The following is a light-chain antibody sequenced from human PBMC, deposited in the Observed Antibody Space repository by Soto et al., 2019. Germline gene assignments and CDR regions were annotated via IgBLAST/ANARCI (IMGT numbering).Light chain of an antibody. J-gene: IGLJ1*01. CDR3: CSYAGSYTFSYV. Sequence: SVLTQPRSVSGSPGQSVTISCTGTSSDVGGYNYVSWYQQHPGKAPKLMIYDVSKRPSGVPDRFSGSKSGNTASLTISGLQAEDEADYYCCSYAGSYTFSYVFGTGTKVT. CDR2: DVS. V-gene: IGLV2-11*01. CDR1: SSDVGGYNY.